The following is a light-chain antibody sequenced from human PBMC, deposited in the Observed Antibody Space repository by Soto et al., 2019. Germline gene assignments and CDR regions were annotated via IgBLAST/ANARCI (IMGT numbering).Light chain of an antibody. CDR3: KSYAGSNTYV. V-gene: IGLV2-8*01. J-gene: IGLJ1*01. Sequence: VLTQPPSASGSPGQSVTISCTGTKXDIGVYDFVSWYQHHPGKAPRLIIYEVVQRPSGVPDRFSGSKSGNTASLTVSGLQAADEADYFCKSYAGSNTYVFGSGTKVTLL. CDR2: EVV. CDR1: KXDIGVYDF.